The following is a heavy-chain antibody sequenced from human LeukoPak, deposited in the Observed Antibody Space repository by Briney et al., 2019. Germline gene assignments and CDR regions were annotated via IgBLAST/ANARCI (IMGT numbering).Heavy chain of an antibody. V-gene: IGHV5-51*01. CDR3: ARRIAAAGAFDY. J-gene: IGHJ4*02. CDR2: IYPGDSET. CDR1: GYTFITYW. D-gene: IGHD6-13*01. Sequence: GESLKISCKASGYTFITYWIGWVRQMPGKGLEWMGIIYPGDSETTYSPSFQGQVTFSADKSISTAYLLWSSLKASDTAMYYCARRIAAAGAFDYWGQGTLVTVSS.